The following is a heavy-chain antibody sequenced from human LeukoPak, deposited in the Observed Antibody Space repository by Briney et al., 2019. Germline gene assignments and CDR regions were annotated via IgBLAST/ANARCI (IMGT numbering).Heavy chain of an antibody. CDR3: ARRGGAKTYCYGSGSSVDYYYYMDV. Sequence: ASVKVSCKASGYTFTSYGISWVRQAPGQGLEWMGWISAYNGNTNYAQKLQGRVTMTTDTSTSTAYMELRSLRSDDTAVYYCARRGGAKTYCYGSGSSVDYYYYMDVWGKGTTVTVSS. J-gene: IGHJ6*03. V-gene: IGHV1-18*01. CDR1: GYTFTSYG. D-gene: IGHD3-10*01. CDR2: ISAYNGNT.